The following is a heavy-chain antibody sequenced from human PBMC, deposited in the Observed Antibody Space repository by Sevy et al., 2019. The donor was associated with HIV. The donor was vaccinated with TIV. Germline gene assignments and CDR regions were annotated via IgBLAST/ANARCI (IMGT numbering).Heavy chain of an antibody. CDR1: GFIFSNYA. Sequence: GGCLRLSCATSGFIFSNYAMRWIRQAPGKGLEWVAVIWYDGTDKYYADSVQGRFTISRDNSKNTLYLQMNSLRVEDTAVYYCARYWGRDGHSIDYWGQGTLVTVSS. V-gene: IGHV3-33*01. D-gene: IGHD3-16*01. J-gene: IGHJ4*02. CDR3: ARYWGRDGHSIDY. CDR2: IWYDGTDK.